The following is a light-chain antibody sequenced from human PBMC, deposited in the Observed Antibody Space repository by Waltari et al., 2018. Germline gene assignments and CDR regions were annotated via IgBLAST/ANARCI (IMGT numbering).Light chain of an antibody. J-gene: IGLJ3*02. CDR3: QSYDGDRSWV. CDR1: GGSFAPNY. V-gene: IGLV6-57*02. Sequence: FILTQSHSVSESPGRTVTISCSGSGGSFAPNYVQWDQQRPGSAPTTVIYADNQRPSGVPDRFSGSVDSSSNSASLTISGLQTEDEADYYCQSYDGDRSWVFGGGTKLTVL. CDR2: ADN.